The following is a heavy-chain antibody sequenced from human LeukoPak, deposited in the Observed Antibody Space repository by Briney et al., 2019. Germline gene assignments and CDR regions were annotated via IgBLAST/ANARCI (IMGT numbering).Heavy chain of an antibody. CDR2: INSDGSST. D-gene: IGHD3-16*01. V-gene: IGHV3-74*01. Sequence: GGSLRLSCAASGFTFSSYWMHWGRQAPGKGLVRVSRINSDGSSTSYADSVKGRFTISRDNAKNTLYLQMNSLRAEDTAVYYCARGHTFGGVIVNWGQGTLVTVSS. J-gene: IGHJ4*02. CDR3: ARGHTFGGVIVN. CDR1: GFTFSSYW.